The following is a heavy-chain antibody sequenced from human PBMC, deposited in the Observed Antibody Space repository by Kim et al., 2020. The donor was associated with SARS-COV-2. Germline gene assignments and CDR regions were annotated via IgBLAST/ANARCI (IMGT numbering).Heavy chain of an antibody. CDR2: IRSKANSYAT. D-gene: IGHD3-3*02. CDR1: GFSFSDSA. V-gene: IGHV3-73*01. Sequence: GGSLRLSCAASGFSFSDSAMHWVRQASGKGLEWVGRIRSKANSYATTYAASVKGRFTISRDDSKNAAYLQMNSLKTEDTAVNYCTRVPGTKLAFWDAYDIRGQ. CDR3: TRVPGTKLAFWDAYDI. J-gene: IGHJ3*02.